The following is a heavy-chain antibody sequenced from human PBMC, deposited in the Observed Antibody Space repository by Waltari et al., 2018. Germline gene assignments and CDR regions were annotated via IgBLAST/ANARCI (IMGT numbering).Heavy chain of an antibody. Sequence: QVLLQESGPGLLKPSQTLSLTCTVSGGSINSDDYYWNWIRQLPGKGLEGTGYIFYRGSTYYNPSLKRRATMSVDSSKNQFSLSLTSVTAADTAVYYCARDRRLGSKPGVRDCFDSWGQGTLVTVSS. J-gene: IGHJ5*01. CDR3: ARDRRLGSKPGVRDCFDS. CDR1: GGSINSDDYY. V-gene: IGHV4-30-4*08. D-gene: IGHD3-16*01. CDR2: IFYRGST.